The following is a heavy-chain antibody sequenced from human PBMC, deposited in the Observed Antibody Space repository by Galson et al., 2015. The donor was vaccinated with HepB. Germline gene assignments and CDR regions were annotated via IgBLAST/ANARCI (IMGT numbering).Heavy chain of an antibody. Sequence: SLRLSCAASGFTFSNFAMSWVRQAPGKGLEWVSTFTGGGRGASYADSVKGRFTISKDNSKNTLSLQMNSLRAEDTAIYYCAKQSPYYFDWWGQGALVAVSS. J-gene: IGHJ4*02. CDR1: GFTFSNFA. CDR3: AKQSPYYFDW. CDR2: FTGGGRGA. V-gene: IGHV3-23*01.